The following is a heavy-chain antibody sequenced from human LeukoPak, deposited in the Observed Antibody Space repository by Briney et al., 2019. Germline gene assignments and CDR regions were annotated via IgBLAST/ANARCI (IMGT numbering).Heavy chain of an antibody. CDR1: GGSISSSSYY. CDR3: ARDRELGDAFDI. V-gene: IGHV4-39*07. J-gene: IGHJ3*02. Sequence: SETLSLTCTVSGGSISSSSYYWGWIRQPPGKGLEWIGSICYSGSTYYNPSLKSRVTISVDTSKNQFSLKLSSVTAADTAVYYCARDRELGDAFDIWGQGTMVTVSS. D-gene: IGHD6-6*01. CDR2: ICYSGST.